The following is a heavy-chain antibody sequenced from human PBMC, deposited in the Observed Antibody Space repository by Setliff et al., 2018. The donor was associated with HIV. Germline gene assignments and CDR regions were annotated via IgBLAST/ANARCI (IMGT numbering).Heavy chain of an antibody. V-gene: IGHV5-51*01. CDR2: IYPGDSDT. D-gene: IGHD3-9*01. CDR3: ARQGDYDILTGYYRGPHDAFDI. J-gene: IGHJ3*02. CDR1: GYAFDNYW. Sequence: PGESLKISCRASGYAFDNYWIAWVRQMPGKGLEWMGTIYPGDSDTRYSLSFQGQVTISADKSISTAYLQWSSLKASDTAMYYCARQGDYDILTGYYRGPHDAFDIWGQGTMVTVSS.